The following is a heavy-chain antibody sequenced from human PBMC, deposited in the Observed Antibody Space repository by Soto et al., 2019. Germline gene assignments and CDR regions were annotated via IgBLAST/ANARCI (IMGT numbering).Heavy chain of an antibody. CDR2: MNPNSGNT. CDR3: ARPPGLTHDSSGFDWFDP. J-gene: IGHJ5*02. Sequence: GASVKVSCKASGYTFTSYDINWVRQATGQGLEWMGWMNPNSGNTGYAQKFQGRVTMTRNTSISTAYMELSSLRSEDTAVYYCARPPGLTHDSSGFDWFDPWGQGTLVTVSS. D-gene: IGHD3-22*01. V-gene: IGHV1-8*01. CDR1: GYTFTSYD.